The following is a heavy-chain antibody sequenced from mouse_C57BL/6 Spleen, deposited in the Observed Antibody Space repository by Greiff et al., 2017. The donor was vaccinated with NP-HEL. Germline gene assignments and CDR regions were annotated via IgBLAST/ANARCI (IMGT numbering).Heavy chain of an antibody. CDR1: GFNLKDYY. CDR3: ARWDSGWNAMDY. V-gene: IGHV14-2*01. Sequence: EVQLQQSGAELVKPGASVKLSCTASGFNLKDYYMHWVKQRPEPGLAWIGRIAPADGETKYAPKFQGKATITADTSSNTAYLQLSSLTSEDTAGYYCARWDSGWNAMDYWGQGTSVTVSS. CDR2: IAPADGET. D-gene: IGHD2-3*01. J-gene: IGHJ4*01.